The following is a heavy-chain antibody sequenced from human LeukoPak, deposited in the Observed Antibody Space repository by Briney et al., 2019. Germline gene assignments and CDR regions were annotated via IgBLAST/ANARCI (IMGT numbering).Heavy chain of an antibody. Sequence: ASVKVSCKASGGTFSSYAISWVRQAPGQGLEWMGGIIPIFGTANYAQKFQGRVTITTDESTSTAYMELSSLRSEDTAVYYCARSRQWLVHDAFDIWGQGTMVTVSS. CDR3: ARSRQWLVHDAFDI. D-gene: IGHD6-19*01. CDR2: IIPIFGTA. CDR1: GGTFSSYA. V-gene: IGHV1-69*05. J-gene: IGHJ3*02.